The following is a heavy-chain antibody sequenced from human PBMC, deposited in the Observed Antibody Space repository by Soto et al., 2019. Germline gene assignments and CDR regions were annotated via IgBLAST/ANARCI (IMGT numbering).Heavy chain of an antibody. CDR3: TTLNGDSTGRDAFDI. V-gene: IGHV3-15*01. Sequence: GGSLRLSCAASGFTFSNAWMSWVRQAPGKGLEWVGRIKSKTDGGTTDYAAPVKGRFTISRDDSKNTLYLQMNSLKTEDTAVYYCTTLNGDSTGRDAFDIWGQGTMVTVSS. CDR2: IKSKTDGGTT. CDR1: GFTFSNAW. J-gene: IGHJ3*02. D-gene: IGHD4-17*01.